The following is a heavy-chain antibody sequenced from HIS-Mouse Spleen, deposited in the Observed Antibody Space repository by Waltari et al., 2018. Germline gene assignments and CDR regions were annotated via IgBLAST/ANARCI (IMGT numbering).Heavy chain of an antibody. Sequence: QVQLVESGGGVVQPGRSLRLSCAASGFTFSSYAMHWVRQAPGKGLERVAVISYDGSNKYSADSVKGRFTISRDNSKNTLYLQMNSLRAEDTAVYYCARTLLNIAAPFDPWGQGTLVTVSS. D-gene: IGHD6-6*01. CDR3: ARTLLNIAAPFDP. J-gene: IGHJ5*02. V-gene: IGHV3-30*04. CDR1: GFTFSSYA. CDR2: ISYDGSNK.